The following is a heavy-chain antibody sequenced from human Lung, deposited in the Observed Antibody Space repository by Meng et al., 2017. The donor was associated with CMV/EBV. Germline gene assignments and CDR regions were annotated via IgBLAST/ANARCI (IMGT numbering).Heavy chain of an antibody. D-gene: IGHD1-7*01. CDR1: GFTFSNAW. CDR2: IKSKTDGVTT. CDR3: TTGGVTGTTRAFDI. V-gene: IGHV3-15*01. Sequence: GESXKISCAASGFTFSNAWMDWVRQAPGKGLEWVGRIKSKTDGVTTDYAAPVKGRFTISRDDSKNTLYLQMNSLKTEDTAVYYCTTGGVTGTTRAFDIWGQETXVTVSS. J-gene: IGHJ3*02.